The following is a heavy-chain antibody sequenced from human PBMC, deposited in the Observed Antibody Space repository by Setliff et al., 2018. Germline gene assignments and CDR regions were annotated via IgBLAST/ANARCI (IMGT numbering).Heavy chain of an antibody. J-gene: IGHJ4*02. Sequence: GGSLRLSCTASGLTFGDYAMSWVRQAPGKGLEWVGFIRSKAYGGTTEYAASVKGRFTISRDDSKSIAYLQMNSLKTEDTAVYYCTRASSIAVAGSSIWGQGTLVTVSS. CDR1: GLTFGDYA. CDR3: TRASSIAVAGSSI. V-gene: IGHV3-49*04. D-gene: IGHD6-19*01. CDR2: IRSKAYGGTT.